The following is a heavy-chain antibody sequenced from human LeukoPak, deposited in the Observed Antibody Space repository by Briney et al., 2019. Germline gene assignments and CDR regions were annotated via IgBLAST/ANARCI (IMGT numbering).Heavy chain of an antibody. D-gene: IGHD6-13*01. CDR3: ARDLAGEQLVETGY. J-gene: IGHJ4*02. CDR2: ISAYNGNT. V-gene: IGHV1-18*01. CDR1: GYSFTSYG. Sequence: GESLKISCKGSGYSFTSYGISWVRQAPGQGLEWMGWISAYNGNTNYAQKLQGRVTMTTDTSTSTAYMELRSLRSDDTAVYYCARDLAGEQLVETGYWGQGTLVTVSS.